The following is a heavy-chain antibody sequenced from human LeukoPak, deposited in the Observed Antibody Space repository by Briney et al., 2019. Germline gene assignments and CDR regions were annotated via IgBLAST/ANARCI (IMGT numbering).Heavy chain of an antibody. CDR2: FYAGGTT. J-gene: IGHJ4*02. Sequence: GGSLRLSCAASGFTFRNYGMHWVRQAPGKGLEWVSIFYAGGTTYYADSVKGRFTISRDDSKNTLYLQMNSLRAEDTAVYYCAKDGPLVGPYYFDYWGQGTLVTVSS. V-gene: IGHV3-NL1*01. CDR3: AKDGPLVGPYYFDY. CDR1: GFTFRNYG. D-gene: IGHD1-26*01.